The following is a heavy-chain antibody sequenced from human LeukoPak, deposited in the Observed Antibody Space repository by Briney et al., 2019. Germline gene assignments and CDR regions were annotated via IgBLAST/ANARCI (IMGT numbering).Heavy chain of an antibody. CDR3: ARDSGYCTTTNCFHHFDS. Sequence: ASVKVSCKASGYTFTGYHMHWVRQAPGQGLEWMGWIIPNSGATRFAQKFQGRVTMTRDTSISTAYMELSGLRSDDTAVYYCARDSGYCTTTNCFHHFDSWGQGTLVTVSS. V-gene: IGHV1-2*02. J-gene: IGHJ4*02. CDR2: IIPNSGAT. D-gene: IGHD2-2*01. CDR1: GYTFTGYH.